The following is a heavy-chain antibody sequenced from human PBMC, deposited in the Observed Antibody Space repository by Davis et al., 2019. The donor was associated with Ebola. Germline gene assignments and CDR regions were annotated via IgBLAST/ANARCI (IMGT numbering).Heavy chain of an antibody. V-gene: IGHV1-3*01. Sequence: ASVKVSCKASGYTFTGYYMHWVRQAPGQRLEWMGWINAGNGNTKYSQKFQGRVTMTRDTSTSTVYMELSSLRSEDTAVYYCARDMVPREQLGGTLTSYYYYGMDVWGQGTTVTVSS. CDR1: GYTFTGYY. D-gene: IGHD6-6*01. CDR3: ARDMVPREQLGGTLTSYYYYGMDV. J-gene: IGHJ6*02. CDR2: INAGNGNT.